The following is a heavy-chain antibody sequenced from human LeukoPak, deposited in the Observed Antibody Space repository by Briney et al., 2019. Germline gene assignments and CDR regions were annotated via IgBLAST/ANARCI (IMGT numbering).Heavy chain of an antibody. Sequence: TSETLSLTCTVSGGSISSSSYHWSWIRQPAGKGLEWIGRIYSGGSANYNPSLKSRVTMSVDTSKNQFSLKLNSVTAADTAVYYCARCGVPIYYYYMHVWGKGTTVTISS. D-gene: IGHD2-21*01. CDR1: GGSISSSSYH. V-gene: IGHV4-61*02. J-gene: IGHJ6*03. CDR3: ARCGVPIYYYYMHV. CDR2: IYSGGSA.